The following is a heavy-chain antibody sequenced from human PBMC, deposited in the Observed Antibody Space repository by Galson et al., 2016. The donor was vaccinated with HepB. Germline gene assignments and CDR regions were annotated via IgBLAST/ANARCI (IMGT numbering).Heavy chain of an antibody. CDR3: ARGFVGFGPNYYDMDV. D-gene: IGHD3/OR15-3a*01. V-gene: IGHV1-69*13. J-gene: IGHJ6*02. CDR1: GGTFNNYT. Sequence: SVKVSCKGSGGTFNNYTISWVRQATGQGLEWMGGIIPIFGSADYAQKFLGRVSITADESTFTAYMFLTSLRSDDTAVYYCARGFVGFGPNYYDMDVWGQGTTVTVSS. CDR2: IIPIFGSA.